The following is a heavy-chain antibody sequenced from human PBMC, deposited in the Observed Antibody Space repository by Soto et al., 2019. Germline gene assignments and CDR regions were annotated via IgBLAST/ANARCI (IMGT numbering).Heavy chain of an antibody. CDR3: ARDREVGDGESFGIIDR. Sequence: QVQLVQSGAEVKKPGSSVRVSCKASGGTFSSHAFTWVRQAPGQGLECMGGIIPMFGTPNYAQRLQGRITKTSESETRSRELRSGGSGETAVFFCARDREVGDGESFGIIDRWSQGTLETVS. CDR2: IIPMFGTP. CDR1: GGTFSSHA. D-gene: IGHD1-26*01. J-gene: IGHJ5*02. V-gene: IGHV1-69*01.